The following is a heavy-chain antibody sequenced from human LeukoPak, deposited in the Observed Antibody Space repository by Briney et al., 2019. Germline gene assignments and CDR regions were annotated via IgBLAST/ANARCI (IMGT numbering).Heavy chain of an antibody. Sequence: ASVKVSCKASGYTFTSYGISWVRQAPGQGLEWMGWISAYNGNTNYAQKLQGRVTMTTDTSTSTAYMELRSLRSDDTAAYYCASDLGYSYGYGFDYWGQGTLVTVSS. D-gene: IGHD5-18*01. V-gene: IGHV1-18*01. CDR1: GYTFTSYG. CDR2: ISAYNGNT. CDR3: ASDLGYSYGYGFDY. J-gene: IGHJ4*02.